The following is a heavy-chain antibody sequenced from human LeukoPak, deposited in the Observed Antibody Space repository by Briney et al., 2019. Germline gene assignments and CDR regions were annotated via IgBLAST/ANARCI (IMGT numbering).Heavy chain of an antibody. Sequence: SGGSLRLSCEGSGFVFSSYGMHWVRQAPGKGLEWVAVLWHVGSKKYYAKSVKGRFTISRDNSKNTMYLQMDSLRAEDTAIYYCARDRARFDHWGQGTPVTVSP. J-gene: IGHJ4*02. CDR3: ARDRARFDH. CDR2: LWHVGSKK. V-gene: IGHV3-33*01. CDR1: GFVFSSYG.